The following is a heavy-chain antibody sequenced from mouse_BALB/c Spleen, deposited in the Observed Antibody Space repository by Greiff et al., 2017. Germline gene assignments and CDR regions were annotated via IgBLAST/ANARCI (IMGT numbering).Heavy chain of an antibody. CDR1: GFSLTSYG. V-gene: IGHV2-2*02. CDR2: IWSGGST. D-gene: IGHD1-1*01. J-gene: IGHJ3*01. Sequence: QVQLQQSGPGLVQPSQSLSITCTVSGFSLTSYGVHWVRQSPGKGLEWLGVIWSGGSTDYNAAFISRLSISKDNSKSQVFFKMNSLQANDTAIYYCARGGENYYGSSYGFAYWGQGTLVTVSA. CDR3: ARGGENYYGSSYGFAY.